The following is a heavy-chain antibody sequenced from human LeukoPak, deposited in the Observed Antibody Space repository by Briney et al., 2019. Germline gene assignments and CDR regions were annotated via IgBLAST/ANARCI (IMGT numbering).Heavy chain of an antibody. J-gene: IGHJ4*02. CDR2: IFRGGST. CDR1: GFTVGSTY. V-gene: IGHV3-53*01. Sequence: GGSLRLSCAASGFTVGSTYISWVRQAPGKGLEWVSVIFRGGSTKYPDSVKARFTNSRQKSNNTLYLQMNNLRAEDTAVYYCARATLDNWGQGTLVTASS. CDR3: ARATLDN.